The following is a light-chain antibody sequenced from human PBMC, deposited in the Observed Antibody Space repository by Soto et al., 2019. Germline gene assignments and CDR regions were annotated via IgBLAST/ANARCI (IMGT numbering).Light chain of an antibody. CDR3: LQHISYPYT. V-gene: IGKV1-17*03. CDR1: QGISKY. CDR2: ATS. J-gene: IGKJ2*01. Sequence: DIQMTQSPSAMSASVGDTVTITCRASQGISKYLAWVQQKPGKAPKRLIYATSSMQSGVPSRFSGSGSGTEFTLTISSLQPEDFATYVCLQHISYPYTFGQGTKLEIK.